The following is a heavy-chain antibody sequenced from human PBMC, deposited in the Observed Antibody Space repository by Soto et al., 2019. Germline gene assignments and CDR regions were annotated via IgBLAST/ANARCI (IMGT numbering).Heavy chain of an antibody. CDR3: ARGSDIVATIGGGGEYYFDY. J-gene: IGHJ4*02. Sequence: GGSLRLSCTTSGFTFNTYGMHWVRQAPGKGLEWVAVIWYDGSNKYYADSVKGRFTISRDNSKNTLYLQMNSLRAEDTAVYYCARGSDIVATIGGGGEYYFDYWGQGTLVTVSS. D-gene: IGHD5-12*01. CDR2: IWYDGSNK. V-gene: IGHV3-33*08. CDR1: GFTFNTYG.